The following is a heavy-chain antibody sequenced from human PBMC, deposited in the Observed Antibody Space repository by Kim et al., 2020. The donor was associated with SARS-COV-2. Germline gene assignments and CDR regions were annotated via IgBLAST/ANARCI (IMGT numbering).Heavy chain of an antibody. D-gene: IGHD6-13*01. J-gene: IGHJ4*02. Sequence: YAQKFQGRVTMTRDTSISTAYMGLSRLRSDDTAVYYCARFGYVAAEGFDYWGQGTLVTVSS. CDR3: ARFGYVAAEGFDY. V-gene: IGHV1-2*02.